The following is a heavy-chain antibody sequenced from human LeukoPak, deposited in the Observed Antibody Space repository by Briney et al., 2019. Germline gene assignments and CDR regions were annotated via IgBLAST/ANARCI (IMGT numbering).Heavy chain of an antibody. Sequence: SQTLSLTCTVSGGSISSGGYYWSWIRQHPGKGLEWIGYIYYSGSTYYNPSLKSRATISVDTSKNQFSLKLSSVTAADTAVYYCASRKVDTAMVTSHFDYWGQGTLVTVSS. D-gene: IGHD5-18*01. CDR1: GGSISSGGYY. CDR2: IYYSGST. J-gene: IGHJ4*02. CDR3: ASRKVDTAMVTSHFDY. V-gene: IGHV4-31*03.